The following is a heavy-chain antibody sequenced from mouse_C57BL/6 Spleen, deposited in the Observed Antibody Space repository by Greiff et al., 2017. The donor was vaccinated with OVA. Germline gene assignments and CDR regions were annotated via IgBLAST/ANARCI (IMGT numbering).Heavy chain of an antibody. CDR1: GYTFTSYW. CDR2: IDPSDSYT. Sequence: LQQPGAELVMPGASVKLSCKASGYTFTSYWMPWVKQRPGQGLEWIGEIDPSDSYTNYNQKFKGKSTLTVDKSSSTAYMQLSSLTSEDSAVYYCARQGYFDYWGQGTTLTVSS. J-gene: IGHJ2*01. CDR3: ARQGYFDY. V-gene: IGHV1-69*01.